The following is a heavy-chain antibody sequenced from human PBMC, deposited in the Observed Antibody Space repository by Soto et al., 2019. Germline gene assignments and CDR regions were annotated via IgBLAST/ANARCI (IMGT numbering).Heavy chain of an antibody. J-gene: IGHJ4*02. Sequence: QVQLVQSGAEVKKPGASVKVSCKASGYTFNIYGITWVRQAPGQGLEWMGWISGYNGNTYYAQKLQGRVTMTTDTSSSTAYMELKILKCDASAVYYCGMGGRSSRRTDYGGQGTLVTFSS. CDR2: ISGYNGNT. CDR1: GYTFNIYG. V-gene: IGHV1-18*01. CDR3: GMGGRSSRRTDY. D-gene: IGHD6-6*01.